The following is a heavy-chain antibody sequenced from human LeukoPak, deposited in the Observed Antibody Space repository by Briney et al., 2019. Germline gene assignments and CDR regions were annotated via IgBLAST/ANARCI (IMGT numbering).Heavy chain of an antibody. CDR3: ARVVAAAGRNNWFDP. D-gene: IGHD6-13*01. V-gene: IGHV1-2*02. J-gene: IGHJ5*02. CDR1: GYTFTCYY. Sequence: ASVKVYCKASGYTFTCYYMHWVRQAPGPGLELMGWINPNSGGTNYAQKFQGRVTMTRDTSISTAYMELSRLRSDDTAVYYCARVVAAAGRNNWFDPWGQGTLVTVSS. CDR2: INPNSGGT.